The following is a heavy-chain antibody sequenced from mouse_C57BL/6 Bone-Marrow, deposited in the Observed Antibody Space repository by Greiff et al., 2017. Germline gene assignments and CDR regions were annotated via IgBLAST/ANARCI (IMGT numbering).Heavy chain of an antibody. V-gene: IGHV2-5*01. Sequence: QVQLQQSGPGLVQPSQSLSITCTVSGFSLTSYGVHWVRQSPGKGLEWLGVIWRGGSTDYNAAFMSLLRITKDNSKSQVFFKMNSLQADDTAIYYCAKGYYGYYAMDYWGQGTSVTVSS. J-gene: IGHJ4*01. CDR3: AKGYYGYYAMDY. D-gene: IGHD1-1*01. CDR2: IWRGGST. CDR1: GFSLTSYG.